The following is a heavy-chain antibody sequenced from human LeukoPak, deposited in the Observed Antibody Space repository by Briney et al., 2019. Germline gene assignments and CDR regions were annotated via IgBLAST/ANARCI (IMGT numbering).Heavy chain of an antibody. D-gene: IGHD5-18*01. J-gene: IGHJ4*02. Sequence: GGSLRLSCAASGFTFSSYEMNWVRQAPGKGLEWVSYISSSGSTIYYADSVKGRFTVSREDAKNSLYLQMNSLRAGDTAVYYCVREARGYHYTYFDYWGQGSLVTVSS. CDR2: ISSSGSTI. CDR1: GFTFSSYE. CDR3: VREARGYHYTYFDY. V-gene: IGHV3-48*03.